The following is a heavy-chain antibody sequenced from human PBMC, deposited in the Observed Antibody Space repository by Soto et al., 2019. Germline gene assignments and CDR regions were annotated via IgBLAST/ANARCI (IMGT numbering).Heavy chain of an antibody. J-gene: IGHJ4*02. CDR3: ARVPQYYDSSGYGY. CDR2: ISSSSSSI. Sequence: VQLVESGGGVVQPGRSLRLSCAASGFTFSSYSMNWVRQAPGKGLEWVSYISSSSSSIYYADSVKGRFTISRDNAKNSLYLQMNSLRDEDTAVYYCARVPQYYDSSGYGYWGQGTLVTVSS. CDR1: GFTFSSYS. D-gene: IGHD3-22*01. V-gene: IGHV3-48*02.